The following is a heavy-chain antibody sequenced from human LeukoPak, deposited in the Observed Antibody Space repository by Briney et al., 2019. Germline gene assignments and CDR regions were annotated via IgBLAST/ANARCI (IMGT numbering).Heavy chain of an antibody. V-gene: IGHV3-23*01. CDR3: ARSLVAVAAA. D-gene: IGHD5-12*01. CDR1: GFTFSSHA. Sequence: GGSLRLSCVASGFTFSSHAMSWVRQAPGPGLEWISTISGNGGGTFYADSVKGRFTISRDNSKNTLSLQMNSLRAEDTAVYHCARSLVAVAAAWGQGTLVTVSS. CDR2: ISGNGGGT. J-gene: IGHJ5*02.